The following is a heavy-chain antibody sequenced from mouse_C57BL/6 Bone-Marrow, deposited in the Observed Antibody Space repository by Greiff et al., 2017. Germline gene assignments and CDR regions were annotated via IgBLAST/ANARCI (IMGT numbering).Heavy chain of an antibody. CDR3: TTGYYFPFDY. D-gene: IGHD1-1*01. CDR2: IDPENGDT. J-gene: IGHJ2*01. CDR1: GFNIKDDY. Sequence: EVQLQQSGAELVRPGASVKLSCTASGFNIKDDYMHWVKQRPEQGLEWIGWIDPENGDTEYASKFQGKATITADTSSNTAYLQLSSLTSEDTAVYYCTTGYYFPFDYWGQGTTLTVSS. V-gene: IGHV14-4*01.